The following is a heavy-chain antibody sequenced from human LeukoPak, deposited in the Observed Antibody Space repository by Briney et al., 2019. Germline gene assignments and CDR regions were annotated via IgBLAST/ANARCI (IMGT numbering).Heavy chain of an antibody. D-gene: IGHD3-9*01. V-gene: IGHV1-46*01. Sequence: ASVKVSCKASGGTFSSYAISWVRQAPGQGLEWMGVIRPTGGSTSYAQNFQGRLSMTSDTSTSTAYMELSSLRSEDTAIYYCTRTINSWFDPWGQGTPVSVSS. CDR1: GGTFSSYA. CDR2: IRPTGGST. J-gene: IGHJ5*02. CDR3: TRTINSWFDP.